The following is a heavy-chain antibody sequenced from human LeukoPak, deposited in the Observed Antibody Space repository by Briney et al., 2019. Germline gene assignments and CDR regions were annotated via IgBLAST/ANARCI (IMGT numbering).Heavy chain of an antibody. Sequence: GGSLRLSCAASGFTFSNYGIHWVRQAPGKGLEWVAVIWYDGSNKYYADSVKGRFTISRDNSKNTLYLQMNSLRAEDTAVYYCARVQLADYGVDYWGQGTLVTVSS. CDR1: GFTFSNYG. D-gene: IGHD4-17*01. CDR3: ARVQLADYGVDY. V-gene: IGHV3-33*08. J-gene: IGHJ4*02. CDR2: IWYDGSNK.